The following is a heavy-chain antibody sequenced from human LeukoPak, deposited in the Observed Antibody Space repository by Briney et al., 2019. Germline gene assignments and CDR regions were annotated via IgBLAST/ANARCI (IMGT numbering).Heavy chain of an antibody. CDR2: ISSSSSTL. CDR1: GFTFSSYS. V-gene: IGHV3-48*02. CDR3: ARDLPPGSSGWYLGY. J-gene: IGHJ4*02. Sequence: PGGSLRLSCAASGFTFSSYSMIWVRQAPGQGLEWVSYISSSSSTLYYADSVKGRFTISRDNAKNSLYLQMNSLRDEDTAVYYCARDLPPGSSGWYLGYWGQGTLVTVSS. D-gene: IGHD6-19*01.